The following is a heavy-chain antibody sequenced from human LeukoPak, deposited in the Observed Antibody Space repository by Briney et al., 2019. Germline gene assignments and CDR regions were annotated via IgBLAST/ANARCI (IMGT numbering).Heavy chain of an antibody. CDR2: INHSGST. V-gene: IGHV4-34*01. CDR1: GGSFSDYY. CDR3: ARGLLRSGYPY. Sequence: SETLSLTCAVYGGSFSDYYWSWIRQPPGKGLEWIGEINHSGSTNYNPSLKSRVTISVDTSKNQFSLKLSSVTAADTVVYYCARGLLRSGYPYWGQGTLVTVSS. J-gene: IGHJ4*02. D-gene: IGHD3-22*01.